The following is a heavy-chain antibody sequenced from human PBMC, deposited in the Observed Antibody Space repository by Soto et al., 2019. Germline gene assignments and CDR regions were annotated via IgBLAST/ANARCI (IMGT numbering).Heavy chain of an antibody. CDR3: AKETSAYEIDY. J-gene: IGHJ4*02. D-gene: IGHD5-12*01. V-gene: IGHV3-30-3*01. CDR1: GFIFSGYA. Sequence: VQLVESGGGVVQPGRSLRLSCAASGFIFSGYAMHWVRQAPGKGLEWVAVISYDGNTKYYADSVKGRFTVSRDNSKNTLYVQMNNLSAEDTAMYYCAKETSAYEIDYWGQGTLDTVSS. CDR2: ISYDGNTK.